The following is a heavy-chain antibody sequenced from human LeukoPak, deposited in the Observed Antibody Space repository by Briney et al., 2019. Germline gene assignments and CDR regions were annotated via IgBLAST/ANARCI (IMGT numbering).Heavy chain of an antibody. CDR2: ISSSSSYI. CDR3: ARDPTAAGANWFDA. CDR1: GFTFSSYS. V-gene: IGHV3-21*01. Sequence: GGSLRLSCAASGFTFSSYSMNWVRQAPGKGLEWVSSISSSSSYIYYADSVKGRFTISRDNAKNSLYLQMNSLRAEDTAVYYCARDPTAAGANWFDAWGQGTLVTVSS. J-gene: IGHJ5*02. D-gene: IGHD6-13*01.